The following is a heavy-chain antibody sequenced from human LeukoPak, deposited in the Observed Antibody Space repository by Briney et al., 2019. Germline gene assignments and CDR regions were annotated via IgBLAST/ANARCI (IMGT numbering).Heavy chain of an antibody. CDR1: GFIFSSYW. D-gene: IGHD6-19*01. Sequence: GGSLRLSCAASGFIFSSYWMHWVRQPPGKGLVWISRIKSDGSSTSYADSVKGRFTISRDNAKNTLYLQMNSLRAEDTAVYYCARVSAVAGTYDCWGQGALVTVSS. CDR3: ARVSAVAGTYDC. J-gene: IGHJ4*02. V-gene: IGHV3-74*01. CDR2: IKSDGSST.